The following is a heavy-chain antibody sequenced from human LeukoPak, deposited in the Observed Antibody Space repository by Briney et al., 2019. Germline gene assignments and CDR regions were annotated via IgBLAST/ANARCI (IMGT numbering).Heavy chain of an antibody. CDR2: ISSSSSYI. V-gene: IGHV3-21*01. D-gene: IGHD6-13*01. Sequence: PGGSLRLSCAASGFTFSSYSMNWVRQAPGKGLEWVSSISSSSSYIYYADSVKGRFTISRDNAKNSLYLQMNSLRAEDTAVYYCARVKGSRPLRKFDYWGQETLVTVSS. J-gene: IGHJ4*02. CDR3: ARVKGSRPLRKFDY. CDR1: GFTFSSYS.